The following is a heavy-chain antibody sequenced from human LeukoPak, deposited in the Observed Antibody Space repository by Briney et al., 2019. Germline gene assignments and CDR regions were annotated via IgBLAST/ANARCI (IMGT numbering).Heavy chain of an antibody. J-gene: IGHJ6*02. V-gene: IGHV1-69*13. CDR1: GGTFSSYA. D-gene: IGHD6-19*01. CDR2: IIPIFGTA. CDR3: ARDRETHLAGVAGIIGYGMDV. Sequence: ASVKVSCKASGGTFSSYAISWVRQAPGQGLEWMGGIIPIFGTANYAQKFQGRVTITADESTSTAYMELSSLRSEDTAVYYCARDRETHLAGVAGIIGYGMDVWGQGTTVTVSS.